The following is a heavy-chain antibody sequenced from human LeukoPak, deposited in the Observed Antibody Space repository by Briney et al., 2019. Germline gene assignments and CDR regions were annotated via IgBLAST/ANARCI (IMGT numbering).Heavy chain of an antibody. CDR3: AKRNYDFWSGYYRRAQNHFDY. V-gene: IGHV3-23*01. Sequence: GGSLRLSCAASGFTFSSYAMSWVRQAPGKGLEWVSAISGSGGGTYYTDSVKGRFTISRDNSKNILYLQMNSLRAEDTAVYYCAKRNYDFWSGYYRRAQNHFDYWGQGTLVTVSS. CDR1: GFTFSSYA. J-gene: IGHJ4*02. CDR2: ISGSGGGT. D-gene: IGHD3-3*01.